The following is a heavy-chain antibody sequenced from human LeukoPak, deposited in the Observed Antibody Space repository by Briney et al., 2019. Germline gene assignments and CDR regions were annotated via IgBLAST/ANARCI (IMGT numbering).Heavy chain of an antibody. V-gene: IGHV3-7*03. CDR2: IKEDGSKK. CDR1: GFTFSSHW. Sequence: GGSLRLSCAASGFTFSSHWMTWVRQAPGKELEWVANIKEDGSKKNYVDSVKGRFTISRDNAKNSLYLQMNSLRAEDTAVYYCARRRDYAYYFDYWGQGTLVTVSS. D-gene: IGHD4-17*01. CDR3: ARRRDYAYYFDY. J-gene: IGHJ4*02.